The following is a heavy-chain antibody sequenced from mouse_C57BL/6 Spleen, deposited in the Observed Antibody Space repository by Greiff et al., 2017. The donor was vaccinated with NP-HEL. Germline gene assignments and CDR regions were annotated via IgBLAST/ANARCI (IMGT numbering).Heavy chain of an antibody. CDR1: GYTFTDYY. CDR2: INPNNGGT. Sequence: VPLPPSGPALVKPGASVKISCKASGYTFTDYYMNWVKQSHGKSLEWIGDINPNNGGTSYNQKFKGKATLTVDKSSSTAYMELRSLTSEDSAVYYCARGLVERAMDYWGQGTSVTVSS. D-gene: IGHD6-2*01. J-gene: IGHJ4*01. V-gene: IGHV1-26*01. CDR3: ARGLVERAMDY.